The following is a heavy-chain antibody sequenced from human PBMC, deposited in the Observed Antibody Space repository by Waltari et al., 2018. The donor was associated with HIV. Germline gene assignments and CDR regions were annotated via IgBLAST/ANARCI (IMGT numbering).Heavy chain of an antibody. V-gene: IGHV1-3*01. Sequence: QVQLVQSGAEVKEPGASVTISCKASGYTFINHSIHWLRQAPGRGLQWMAWVNPGNDNTKYSQKFQARLTVTRDASATTSYMALDSLRSEDAAVYYCARGPACSRETCYCLFDSWGQGTLITVSS. CDR3: ARGPACSRETCYCLFDS. J-gene: IGHJ4*02. D-gene: IGHD2-2*01. CDR1: GYTFINHS. CDR2: VNPGNDNT.